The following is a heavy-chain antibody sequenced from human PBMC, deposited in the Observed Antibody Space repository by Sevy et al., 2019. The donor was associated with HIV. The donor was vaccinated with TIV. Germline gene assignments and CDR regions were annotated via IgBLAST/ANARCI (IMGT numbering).Heavy chain of an antibody. CDR1: AGSISSDSYF. D-gene: IGHD3-9*01. J-gene: IGHJ4*02. Sequence: SETLSLTCTVSAGSISSDSYFWNWIRQPAGKGLEWIGRIHASGSTIYNPSLKSRVTMSVDKSKVQFSLRRTSVTAADSAVYFCARERGSNILTLGLDFWGQGSLVTVSS. CDR3: ARERGSNILTLGLDF. V-gene: IGHV4-61*02. CDR2: IHASGST.